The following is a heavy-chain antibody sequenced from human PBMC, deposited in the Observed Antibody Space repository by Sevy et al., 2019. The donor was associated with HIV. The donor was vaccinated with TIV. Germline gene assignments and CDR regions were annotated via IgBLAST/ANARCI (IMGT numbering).Heavy chain of an antibody. D-gene: IGHD1-1*01. J-gene: IGHJ4*02. V-gene: IGHV4-31*03. CDR2: ILYSGNP. Sequence: SETLSLTCTVSGDSISSSGYYWSWIRQHPGEGLGWIGYILYSGNPYYNPSLKSRLIISLDTSKNQFSLKLSSVTAADTAVYYCARGQITTIGFDYWGQGTLVTVSS. CDR3: ARGQITTIGFDY. CDR1: GDSISSSGYY.